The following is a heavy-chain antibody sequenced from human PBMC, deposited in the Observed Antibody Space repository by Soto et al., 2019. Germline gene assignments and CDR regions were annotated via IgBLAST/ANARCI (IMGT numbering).Heavy chain of an antibody. D-gene: IGHD3-3*01. CDR2: IKQDGSEK. J-gene: IGHJ5*02. CDR3: ASRVGYYDFWSGYSNWFDP. Sequence: GGSLRLSCAASGFTFSSYWMSWVRQAPGKGLEWVADIKQDGSEKYYVDSVKGRFTISRDNAKNSLYLQMNSLRAEDTAVYYCASRVGYYDFWSGYSNWFDPWGQGTLVTVYS. CDR1: GFTFSSYW. V-gene: IGHV3-7*01.